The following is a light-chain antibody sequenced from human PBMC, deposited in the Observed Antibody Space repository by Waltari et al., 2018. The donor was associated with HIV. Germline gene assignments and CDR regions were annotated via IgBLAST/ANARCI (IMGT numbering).Light chain of an antibody. CDR1: QGIRTN. CDR3: LQYNSFPRT. V-gene: IGKV1-17*01. CDR2: AAS. J-gene: IGKJ1*01. Sequence: DIQMTQSPSSLSASVGARVTITSRASQGIRTNLGWFQQKPGKAPKLLIFAASSLQGGVPARFSGSRSGTEFTLTVSSLQPEDVAAYYCLQYNSFPRTFGQGTKVEIK.